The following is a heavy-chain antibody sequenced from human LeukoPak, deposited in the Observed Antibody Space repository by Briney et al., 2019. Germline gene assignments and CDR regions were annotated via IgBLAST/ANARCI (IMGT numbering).Heavy chain of an antibody. CDR1: XXXFTSQW. CDR3: GRSSASWYYFDY. Sequence: HGESLKXSXXXXXXXFTSQWIGWVRQMPGKGLEWVGIIYPGDSDTRYSPSFQGQVTLSADKSISTAYLQWSSLKDSDTAMYYCGRSSASWYYFDYWGQGTLVTVSS. V-gene: IGHV5-51*01. CDR2: IYPGDSDT. J-gene: IGHJ4*02. D-gene: IGHD5/OR15-5a*01.